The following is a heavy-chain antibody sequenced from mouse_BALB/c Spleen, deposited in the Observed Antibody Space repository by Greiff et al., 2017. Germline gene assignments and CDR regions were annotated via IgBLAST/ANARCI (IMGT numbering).Heavy chain of an antibody. D-gene: IGHD2-3*01. CDR2: INPSTGYT. J-gene: IGHJ2*01. Sequence: QVQLKESGAELAKPGASVKMSCKASGYTFTSYWMHWVKQRPGQGLEWIGYINPSTGYTEYNQKFKDKATLTADKSSSTAYMQLSSLTSEDSAVYYCASTYDGYYVGYWGQGTTRTVSS. CDR1: GYTFTSYW. V-gene: IGHV1-7*01. CDR3: ASTYDGYYVGY.